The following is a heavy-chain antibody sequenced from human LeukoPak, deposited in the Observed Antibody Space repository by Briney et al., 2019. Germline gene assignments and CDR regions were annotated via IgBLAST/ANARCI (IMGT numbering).Heavy chain of an antibody. J-gene: IGHJ3*02. CDR2: IYYSGST. V-gene: IGHV4-39*07. CDR3: ARVEYSDAFDI. CDR1: GGSISSSSYY. D-gene: IGHD6-6*01. Sequence: SETLSLTCTVSGGSISSSSYYWGWIRQPPGKGLEWIGSIYYSGSTYYNPSLKSRVTISVDTSKNQFSLKLSSVTAADTAVYYCARVEYSDAFDIWGQGTMVTVSS.